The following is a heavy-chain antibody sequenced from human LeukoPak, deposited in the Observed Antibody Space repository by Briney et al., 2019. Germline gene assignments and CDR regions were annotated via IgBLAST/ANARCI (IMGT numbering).Heavy chain of an antibody. CDR1: GGSISSGGYS. CDR2: IYHSGST. CDR3: ARGSPLDYYDSSGPSNYFDY. Sequence: SETLSLTCAVSGGSISSGGYSWSWIRQPPGKGLEWIGYIYHSGSTYYNPSLKSRVTISVDRSKNQFSLKLSSVTAADTAVYYCARGSPLDYYDSSGPSNYFDYWGQGTLVTVSS. V-gene: IGHV4-30-2*01. D-gene: IGHD3-22*01. J-gene: IGHJ4*02.